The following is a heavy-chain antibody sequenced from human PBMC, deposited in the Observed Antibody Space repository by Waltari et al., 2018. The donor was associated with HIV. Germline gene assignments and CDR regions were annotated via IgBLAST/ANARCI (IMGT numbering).Heavy chain of an antibody. D-gene: IGHD3-16*01. CDR1: GLTFSSYA. CDR2: ISYDGSNK. CDR3: ARGDITLTSSSLDQ. V-gene: IGHV3-30*01. J-gene: IGHJ4*02. Sequence: QVQLVESGGGVVQPGMPMRLSGAASGLTFSSYAMHWVRPAPGKGLEWLAVISYDGSNKYYADSVKGRFTISRDNSKNTLYLQMNSLRAEDTAIYYCARGDITLTSSSLDQWGQGSLVTVSS.